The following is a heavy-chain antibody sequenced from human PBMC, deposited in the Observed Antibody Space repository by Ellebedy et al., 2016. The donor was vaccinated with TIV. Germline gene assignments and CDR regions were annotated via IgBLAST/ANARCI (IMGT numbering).Heavy chain of an antibody. J-gene: IGHJ5*02. V-gene: IGHV1-18*04. CDR1: GYTFTSYG. CDR2: ISGYNGNT. Sequence: AASVEVSCKASGYTFTSYGISWVRQAPGQGLEWMGWISGYNGNTNYAQKLQGRVTMTTDTSTSTAYMELRSLRSDDTAVYYCARDRYIKRIAWFDPWGQGTLVTVSS. D-gene: IGHD2-2*02. CDR3: ARDRYIKRIAWFDP.